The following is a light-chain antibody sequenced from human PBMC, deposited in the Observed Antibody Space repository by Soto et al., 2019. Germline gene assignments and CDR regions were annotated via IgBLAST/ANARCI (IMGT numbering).Light chain of an antibody. V-gene: IGKV1-9*01. J-gene: IGKJ2*01. CDR3: QQFSSYPNT. CDR2: DAS. Sequence: DIELTQSPSFLSSSVGDRVTITCRASQSLSSDLAWYHQKPRKAPTLLIYDASTMQSGVPSRFSGSGSGTEFTLTISSLHPEDFATYYCQQFSSYPNTFGQGKKLEIK. CDR1: QSLSSD.